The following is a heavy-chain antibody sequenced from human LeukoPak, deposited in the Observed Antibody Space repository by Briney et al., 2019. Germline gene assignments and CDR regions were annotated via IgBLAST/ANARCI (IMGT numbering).Heavy chain of an antibody. J-gene: IGHJ5*02. CDR3: ARDYYDSSGYYYEDWFDP. CDR1: GGSFSGYY. D-gene: IGHD3-22*01. CDR2: INHSGGT. Sequence: SETLSLTCAVYGGSFSGYYWSWIRQPPGKGLEWIGEINHSGGTNYNPSLKSRVTISVDTSKNQFSLRLSSVTAADTAVYYCARDYYDSSGYYYEDWFDPWGQGTLVTVSS. V-gene: IGHV4-34*01.